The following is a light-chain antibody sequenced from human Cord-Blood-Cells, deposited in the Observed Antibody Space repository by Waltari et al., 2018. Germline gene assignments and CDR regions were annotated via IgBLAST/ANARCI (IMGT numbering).Light chain of an antibody. V-gene: IGKV1-39*01. CDR2: AAS. CDR1: QSISSY. J-gene: IGKJ4*01. Sequence: DIQMTQSPSSLSASVGDRVTITCRASQSISSYLNWYQQKPGKAPKLLIYAASSLQSGVPSRFSGSGSGTDFTLTISSPQPEDFATYYCQQSYSTPLVTFGGGTKVEIK. CDR3: QQSYSTPLVT.